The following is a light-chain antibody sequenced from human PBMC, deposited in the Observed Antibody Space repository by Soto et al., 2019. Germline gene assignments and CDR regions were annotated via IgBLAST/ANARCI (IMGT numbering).Light chain of an antibody. CDR2: LGS. J-gene: IGKJ4*01. CDR3: MQALQTPLT. CDR1: QSLLYSNGFNY. V-gene: IGKV2-28*01. Sequence: EIVMTQSPLTLPVTPGEPASTSCRSSQSLLYSNGFNYLDWYLQKPGQSPQLLIFLGSNRASGVTDKFSGSGSGTDFTLKISRVEAEDVGVYYCMQALQTPLTFGGGTKVDI.